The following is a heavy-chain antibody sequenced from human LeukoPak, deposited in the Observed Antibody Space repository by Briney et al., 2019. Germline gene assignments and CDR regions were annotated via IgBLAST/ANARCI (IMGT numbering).Heavy chain of an antibody. CDR2: ISYDGSNK. CDR3: ARDHDCDSSGYYYDY. CDR1: GFTFSSYA. V-gene: IGHV3-30*04. J-gene: IGHJ4*02. D-gene: IGHD3-22*01. Sequence: GRSLRLSCAASGFTFSSYAMHWVRQAPGKGLEWVAVISYDGSNKYYADSVKGRFTISRDNSKNTLYLQMNSLRAEDAAVYYCARDHDCDSSGYYYDYWGQGTLVTVSS.